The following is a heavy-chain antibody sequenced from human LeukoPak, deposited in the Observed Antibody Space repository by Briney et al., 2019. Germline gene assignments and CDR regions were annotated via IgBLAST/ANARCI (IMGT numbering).Heavy chain of an antibody. CDR3: AKDPGYSYGYVSYYYYYMDV. D-gene: IGHD5-18*01. Sequence: GGSLRLSCAASGFTFSSYGMHWVRQAPGKGLEWVAFIRYDGSNKYYADSVKGRFTISGDNSKNTLYLQMNSLRAEDTAVYYCAKDPGYSYGYVSYYYYYMDVWGKGTTVTISS. J-gene: IGHJ6*03. CDR1: GFTFSSYG. CDR2: IRYDGSNK. V-gene: IGHV3-30*02.